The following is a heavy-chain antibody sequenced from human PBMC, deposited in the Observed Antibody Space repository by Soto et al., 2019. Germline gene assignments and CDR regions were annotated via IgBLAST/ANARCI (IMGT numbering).Heavy chain of an antibody. CDR3: ARSCYGSGSYWFYGMDV. J-gene: IGHJ6*02. V-gene: IGHV1-69*06. Sequence: QVQLVQSGAEVKKPGSSVKVSCKASGGTFGNSAISWVRQAPGQGLEWMGGIIPSFATGNSAPEFQGRLTITADKSTNTAYMELSSLRSEDTAVYYCARSCYGSGSYWFYGMDVWGQGTTVTVSS. CDR1: GGTFGNSA. CDR2: IIPSFATG. D-gene: IGHD3-10*01.